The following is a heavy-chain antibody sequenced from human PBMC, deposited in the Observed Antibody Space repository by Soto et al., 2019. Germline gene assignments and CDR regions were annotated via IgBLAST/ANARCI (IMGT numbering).Heavy chain of an antibody. Sequence: ASVKVSCKASGYTFTGYYMHWVRQAPGQGLEWMGWFNPNSGGTNYAQKFQGWVTMTRDTSISTAYMELSRLRSDDTAVYYCARAAHYCSSTSCSTDYYYYGMDGWGQGTMVTVSS. D-gene: IGHD2-2*01. J-gene: IGHJ6*02. V-gene: IGHV1-2*04. CDR1: GYTFTGYY. CDR2: FNPNSGGT. CDR3: ARAAHYCSSTSCSTDYYYYGMDG.